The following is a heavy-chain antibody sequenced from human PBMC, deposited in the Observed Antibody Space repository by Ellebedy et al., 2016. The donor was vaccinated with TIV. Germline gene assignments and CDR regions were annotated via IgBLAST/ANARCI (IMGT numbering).Heavy chain of an antibody. Sequence: PGGSLRLSCAASGFSFSSYSMNWVRQAPGKGLEWVSRISWSSSYIYYADSVKGRFTISRDNAKNSLYLQMNSLRADDTAVYYCARDLQQTTVTLYNWFDPWGQGTLVTVSS. CDR2: ISWSSSYI. V-gene: IGHV3-21*06. CDR3: ARDLQQTTVTLYNWFDP. CDR1: GFSFSSYS. D-gene: IGHD4-17*01. J-gene: IGHJ5*02.